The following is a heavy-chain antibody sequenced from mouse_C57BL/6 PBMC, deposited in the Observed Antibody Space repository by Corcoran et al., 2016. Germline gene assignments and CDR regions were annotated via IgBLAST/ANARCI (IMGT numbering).Heavy chain of an antibody. J-gene: IGHJ2*01. V-gene: IGHV1-19*01. CDR3: ARLRASDYFDY. CDR1: GYTFTDYY. Sequence: EVQLQQSGPVLVKPGASVKMSCKASGYTFTDYYMNWVKQSHGKSLEWIGVINPYNGGTSYNQKFKGKATLTVDKSSSTAYMELNSLTSEDSAVYYCARLRASDYFDYWGQGTTLTVSS. D-gene: IGHD3-3*01. CDR2: INPYNGGT.